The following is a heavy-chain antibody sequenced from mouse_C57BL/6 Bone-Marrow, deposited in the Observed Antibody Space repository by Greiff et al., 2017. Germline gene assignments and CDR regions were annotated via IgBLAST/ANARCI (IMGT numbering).Heavy chain of an antibody. V-gene: IGHV1-82*01. J-gene: IGHJ2*01. CDR1: GYAFSSSW. CDR3: ARSKD. Sequence: QVQLKQSGPELVKPGASVKISCKASGYAFSSSWMNWVQQRPGKGLEWIGRIYPGDGDTNYNGKLKGKATLTADKSSSTAYMQLSSLTSEDSAVYFCARSKDWGQGTTRTVSS. CDR2: IYPGDGDT.